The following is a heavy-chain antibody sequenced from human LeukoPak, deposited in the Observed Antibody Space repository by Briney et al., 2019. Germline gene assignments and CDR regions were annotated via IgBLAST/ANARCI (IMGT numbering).Heavy chain of an antibody. Sequence: GGTLRPSCAASGFTFSSYGMSWDRQAPGKGLEWVSAISGSGGSTYYADSVKGRFTISRDNSKNTLYLQMNSLRAEDTAVYYCAKDTVSHGDDILTGYRYDAFDIWGQGTMVTVSS. CDR3: AKDTVSHGDDILTGYRYDAFDI. V-gene: IGHV3-23*01. CDR2: ISGSGGST. J-gene: IGHJ3*02. CDR1: GFTFSSYG. D-gene: IGHD3-9*01.